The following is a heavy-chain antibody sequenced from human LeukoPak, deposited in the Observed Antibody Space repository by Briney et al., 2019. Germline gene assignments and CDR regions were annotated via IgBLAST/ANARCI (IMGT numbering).Heavy chain of an antibody. D-gene: IGHD6-13*01. CDR3: ARSWAGFDY. J-gene: IGHJ4*02. CDR1: GGSISSNSYY. CDR2: IYTSGST. V-gene: IGHV4-61*02. Sequence: SQTLSLTCTVSGGSISSNSYYWSWIRQPARKGLEWIGRIYTSGSTNYNPSLKSRVSISVDTSKSQFSLNLSSVTAADTAVYYCARSWAGFDYWGQGTLVTVSS.